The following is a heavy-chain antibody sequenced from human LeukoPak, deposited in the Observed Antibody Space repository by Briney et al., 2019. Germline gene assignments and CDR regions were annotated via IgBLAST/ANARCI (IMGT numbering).Heavy chain of an antibody. CDR3: AAVAYCGSDCYSMDY. V-gene: IGHV4-34*01. D-gene: IGHD2-21*02. CDR1: GGSFSGYY. Sequence: SETLSLTCAVYGGSFSGYYWSWIRQPPGKGLEWIGEINHSGSTNYNPSLKSRVTISVDTSKNQFSLKLSSVTAADTAVYYCAAVAYCGSDCYSMDYWGQGTLVTVSS. J-gene: IGHJ4*02. CDR2: INHSGST.